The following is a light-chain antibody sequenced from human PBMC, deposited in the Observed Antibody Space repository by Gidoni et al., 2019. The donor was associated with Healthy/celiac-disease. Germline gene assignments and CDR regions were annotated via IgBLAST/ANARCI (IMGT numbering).Light chain of an antibody. Sequence: DIQMTQSPSSLSASVGDRVTITCRASQSISSHLNWYQQKPGKAPKLLIYAASSLQSGVPSRFSGSGSGTDFTLTISSLQPEDFATYYCQQSDSTSPLTFGGGTKVEIK. J-gene: IGKJ4*01. CDR3: QQSDSTSPLT. V-gene: IGKV1-39*01. CDR2: AAS. CDR1: QSISSH.